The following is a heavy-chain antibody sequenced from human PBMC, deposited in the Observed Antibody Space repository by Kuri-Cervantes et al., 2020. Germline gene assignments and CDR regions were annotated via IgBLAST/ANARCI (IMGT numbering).Heavy chain of an antibody. D-gene: IGHD3-10*01. CDR3: AKDHLYGSDLY. CDR2: ISGSGGST. V-gene: IGHV3-23*01. J-gene: IGHJ4*02. CDR1: GGSMNSGN. Sequence: GESLKISCAVSGGSMNSGNWWSWVRQSPGKGLEWVSAISGSGGSTNYADSVKGRFTISRDNSKNTLYLQMNSLRAEDTAVYYCAKDHLYGSDLYWGQGTLVTVSS.